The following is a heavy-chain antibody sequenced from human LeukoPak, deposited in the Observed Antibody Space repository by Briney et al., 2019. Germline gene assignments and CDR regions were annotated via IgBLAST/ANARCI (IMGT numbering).Heavy chain of an antibody. Sequence: SETLSLTCTVSGGSISSSSYYWGCIRQPPGKGLEWIGSIYYSGSPYDNPSLKSRVTVSVDTSKNQFTLKLYSVTAADTAVYYCARLLFDSRGYYYFDYWGQGTLVTVSS. CDR3: ARLLFDSRGYYYFDY. V-gene: IGHV4-39*01. CDR1: GGSISSSSYY. CDR2: IYYSGSP. D-gene: IGHD3-22*01. J-gene: IGHJ4*02.